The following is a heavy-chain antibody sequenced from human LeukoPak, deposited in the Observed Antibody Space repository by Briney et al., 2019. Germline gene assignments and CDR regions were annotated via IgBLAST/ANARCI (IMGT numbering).Heavy chain of an antibody. Sequence: ASVKVSCKASGYTFTSYAMHWVRQAPGQRLEWMGWINAGNGNTKYSQKFQGRVTITRDTSASTAYMELSSLRSEDTAVYYCARGVVPAGDLDYWGQGTLVTVSS. CDR1: GYTFTSYA. V-gene: IGHV1-3*01. D-gene: IGHD2-2*01. CDR3: ARGVVPAGDLDY. CDR2: INAGNGNT. J-gene: IGHJ4*02.